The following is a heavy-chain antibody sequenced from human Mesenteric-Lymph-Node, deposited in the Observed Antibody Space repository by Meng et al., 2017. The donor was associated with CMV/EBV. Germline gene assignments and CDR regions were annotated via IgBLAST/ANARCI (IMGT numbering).Heavy chain of an antibody. Sequence: GESLKISCAASGFTFSSYWMSWVRQAPGKGLEWVANIKQDGSEKYYVDSVKGRFTISRDNAKNSLYLQMSSLRAEDTAVFYCARTTGFLQYSAFDVYGQGTMVTVSS. CDR3: ARTTGFLQYSAFDV. D-gene: IGHD4-11*01. J-gene: IGHJ3*01. V-gene: IGHV3-7*01. CDR2: IKQDGSEK. CDR1: GFTFSSYW.